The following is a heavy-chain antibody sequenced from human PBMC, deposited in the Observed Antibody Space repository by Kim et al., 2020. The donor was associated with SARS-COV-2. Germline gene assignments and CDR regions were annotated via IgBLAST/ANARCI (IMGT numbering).Heavy chain of an antibody. V-gene: IGHV4-39*01. J-gene: IGHJ4*01. CDR3: ARLGRDGAGVFFDY. Sequence: SETLSLTCTVSGGSISISSYYWGWIRQPPGKGLEWIGSIYYSGSTYYNPSLKSRVTIPVDTSKNQFSLQLSSVTAADTPAYYDARLGRDGAGVFFDYWG. CDR2: IYYSGST. D-gene: IGHD3-10*01. CDR1: GGSISISSYY.